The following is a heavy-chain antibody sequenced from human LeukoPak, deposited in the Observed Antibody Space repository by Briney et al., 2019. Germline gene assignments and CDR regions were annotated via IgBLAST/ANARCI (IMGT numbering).Heavy chain of an antibody. D-gene: IGHD5-12*01. Sequence: GGSLRLSCAASGFTFRSHSMTWVRQAPGKGLEWVSYISSSRNTKYYADSVKGGFTISREKAKKSLYLQMNSLRAEDTAVYYCASSNPYSGYDSTNNYWGQGTLVTVSS. V-gene: IGHV3-48*01. CDR3: ASSNPYSGYDSTNNY. CDR2: ISSSRNTK. J-gene: IGHJ4*02. CDR1: GFTFRSHS.